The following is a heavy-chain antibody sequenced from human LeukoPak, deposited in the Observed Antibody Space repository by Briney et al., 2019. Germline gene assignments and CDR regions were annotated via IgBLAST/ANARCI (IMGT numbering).Heavy chain of an antibody. Sequence: GGSLRLSCAASGFTVSSNYMSWVRQAPGKGLEWVSVIYSGGSTYYADSVKGRFTISRDNSKNTLYLQMNSLRAEDTAVYCCARGSGSNERGDDAFDIWGQGTMVTVSS. V-gene: IGHV3-53*01. CDR1: GFTVSSNY. CDR2: IYSGGST. D-gene: IGHD3-16*01. CDR3: ARGSGSNERGDDAFDI. J-gene: IGHJ3*02.